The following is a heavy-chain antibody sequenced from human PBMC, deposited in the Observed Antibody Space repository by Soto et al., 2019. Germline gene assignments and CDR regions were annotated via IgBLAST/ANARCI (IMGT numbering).Heavy chain of an antibody. J-gene: IGHJ6*02. Sequence: QVQLVQSGAEVKKPGSSVKVSCKASGGTFGSYAISWVRQAPGQGLEWMGGIIPIPGTANYAQKFQGRVTIAADESTGTAYMELSSLRSEDTAVYYCARSQGSSTSLEIYYYYYYGMDVWGQGTTVTVPS. D-gene: IGHD2-2*01. CDR3: ARSQGSSTSLEIYYYYYYGMDV. V-gene: IGHV1-69*01. CDR2: IIPIPGTA. CDR1: GGTFGSYA.